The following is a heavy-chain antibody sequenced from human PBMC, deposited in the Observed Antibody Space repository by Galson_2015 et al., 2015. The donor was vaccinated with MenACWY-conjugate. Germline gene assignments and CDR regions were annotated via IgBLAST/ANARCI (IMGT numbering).Heavy chain of an antibody. CDR2: ISDSGDTT. V-gene: IGHV3-23*01. D-gene: IGHD6-13*01. CDR3: AKGFYRGPVGNAFDI. Sequence: SLRLPCAASGFTFSNYAMSWVRQAPGKGLEWVSTISDSGDTTYFADSVRGRFTVSRDNSKNTLYLQINSLRAEDTAVFYCAKGFYRGPVGNAFDIWGQGTMVTVSS. J-gene: IGHJ3*02. CDR1: GFTFSNYA.